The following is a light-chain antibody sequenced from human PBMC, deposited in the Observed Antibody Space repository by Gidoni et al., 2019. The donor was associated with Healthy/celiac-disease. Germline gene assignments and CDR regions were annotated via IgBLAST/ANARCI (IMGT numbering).Light chain of an antibody. CDR2: DVS. V-gene: IGLV2-11*01. CDR1: SSDVGGYNY. Sequence: QSALTQPRPVSGSPGQSVTISRTGTSSDVGGYNYVPWYQQHPGKATKLMIYDVSKRPSGVPDRFSGSKSGNTASLTISGLQAEDEADYYCCSYAGSYTVVFGGGTKLTVL. J-gene: IGLJ2*01. CDR3: CSYAGSYTVV.